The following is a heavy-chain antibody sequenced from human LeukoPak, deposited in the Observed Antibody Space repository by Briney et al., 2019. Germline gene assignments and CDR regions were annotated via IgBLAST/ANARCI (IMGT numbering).Heavy chain of an antibody. D-gene: IGHD3-3*01. CDR1: GYTFTGYY. CDR2: INPNSGGT. Sequence: ASVKVSCKASGYTFTGYYMHWVRQAPGQGLEWMGWINPNSGGTNYAQKFQGRVTMTRDTSISTAYMELRSLRSDDTAVYYCARDYSAASNFWSGYRRPYFDYWGQGTLVTVSS. J-gene: IGHJ4*02. V-gene: IGHV1-2*02. CDR3: ARDYSAASNFWSGYRRPYFDY.